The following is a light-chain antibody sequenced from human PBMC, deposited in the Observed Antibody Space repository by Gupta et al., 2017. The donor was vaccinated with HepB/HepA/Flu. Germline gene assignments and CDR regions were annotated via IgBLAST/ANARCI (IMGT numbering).Light chain of an antibody. V-gene: IGKV3-20*01. J-gene: IGKJ1*01. Sequence: EIVLTQSPDTLSLSPGERATLFCRASQSVSSYLAWYQQKPGQAPRVLIYASSSRATGVPDRFSGSGFGTDFTLTIRRLQPEDFAVYYCLQDGCSPRTFGQGTKVEI. CDR1: QSVSSY. CDR2: ASS. CDR3: LQDGCSPRT.